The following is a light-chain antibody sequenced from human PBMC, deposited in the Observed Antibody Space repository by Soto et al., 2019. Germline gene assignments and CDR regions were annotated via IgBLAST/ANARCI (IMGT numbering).Light chain of an antibody. CDR1: QSVSSY. CDR3: QQRSNWPRT. V-gene: IGKV3-11*01. CDR2: DAF. J-gene: IGKJ1*01. Sequence: EIVLTQSPATLSLSPGERATLSCRASQSVSSYLAWYQHKPGQAPRLLIYDAFNRATGIPARFSGSGSGTDFTRTISSLEPEDFAVYYCQQRSNWPRTFGQGTKLEIK.